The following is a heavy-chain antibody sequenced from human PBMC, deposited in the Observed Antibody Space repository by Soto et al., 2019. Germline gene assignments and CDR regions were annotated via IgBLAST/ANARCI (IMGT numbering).Heavy chain of an antibody. CDR3: ARDGIAVAGTHSYNYYMDA. Sequence: ASVKVSCKASGYTFTGYYMHWVRQAPGQGLEWMGWINPNSGGTNYAQKFQGWVTMTRDTSISTAYMELSRLRSDDTAVYYCARDGIAVAGTHSYNYYMDAGGKGTTLTVPS. D-gene: IGHD6-19*01. CDR2: INPNSGGT. V-gene: IGHV1-2*04. CDR1: GYTFTGYY. J-gene: IGHJ6*03.